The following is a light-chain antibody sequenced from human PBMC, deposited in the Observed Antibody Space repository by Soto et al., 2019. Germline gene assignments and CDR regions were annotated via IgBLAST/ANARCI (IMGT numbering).Light chain of an antibody. CDR1: QSVTGRS. CDR2: GAS. CDR3: QRYGSSPGT. J-gene: IGKJ1*01. V-gene: IGKV3-20*01. Sequence: EIVLTQSPGTLSLSPGERATLSCRASQSVTGRSLAWYQQKPGQAPRLLIYGASSRATGIPDRFSCSGSGTDFTLTISRLEPEECAVYYGQRYGSSPGTFGQGTKVEIK.